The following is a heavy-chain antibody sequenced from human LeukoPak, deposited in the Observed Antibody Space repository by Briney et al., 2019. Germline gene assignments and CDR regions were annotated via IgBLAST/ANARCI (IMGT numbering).Heavy chain of an antibody. D-gene: IGHD6-6*01. Sequence: EASVKVSCKVSGYTLTELSMHWVRQAPGKGLEWMGGFDPEDGETIYAQKFQGRVTMTEDTSTDTAYMELSSLRSEDTAVYYCATAEIAARRYFDYWGQGTLVTVSS. J-gene: IGHJ4*02. CDR3: ATAEIAARRYFDY. CDR2: FDPEDGET. CDR1: GYTLTELS. V-gene: IGHV1-24*01.